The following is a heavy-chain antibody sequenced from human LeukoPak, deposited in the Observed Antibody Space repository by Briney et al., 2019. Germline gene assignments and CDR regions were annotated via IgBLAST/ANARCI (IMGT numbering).Heavy chain of an antibody. CDR1: CGSVRGGNYY. Sequence: PSETLSLTCTVSCGSVRGGNYYCSWTRQSPGKGLEWIGYIHYSGSTVYSPSLKSRVTMSIDTSKNQFSLNLSSVTAADTAVYYCARTGSTGGYWGQGTLVTVSS. CDR2: IHYSGST. D-gene: IGHD1-14*01. V-gene: IGHV4-61*01. J-gene: IGHJ4*02. CDR3: ARTGSTGGY.